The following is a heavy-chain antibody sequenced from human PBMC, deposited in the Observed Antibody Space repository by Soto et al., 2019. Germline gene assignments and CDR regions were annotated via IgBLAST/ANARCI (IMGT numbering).Heavy chain of an antibody. J-gene: IGHJ4*02. D-gene: IGHD2-8*02. Sequence: QVQLQESGPGLVKPSETLSLTCTVSGVSVSANVYWSWIRQSPGKGLEWIGCSYYRGGATYNPSLKSRVTISVDSSTNQFSLRLDSVTATDTAVYFCARDLGQGNTPGHNYFDYWGQGTLVTVSS. CDR1: GVSVSANVY. CDR2: SYYRGGA. V-gene: IGHV4-61*01. CDR3: ARDLGQGNTPGHNYFDY.